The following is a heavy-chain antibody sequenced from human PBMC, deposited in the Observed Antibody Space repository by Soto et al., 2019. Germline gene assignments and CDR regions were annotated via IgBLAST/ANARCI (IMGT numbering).Heavy chain of an antibody. V-gene: IGHV3-11*04. CDR2: ITESGHAA. J-gene: IGHJ4*02. Sequence: QVQLVESGGDLVKPGGSLRLSCAASGFTFSDYYMSWIRQTPGKGLEWLSYITESGHAAEYADSVRGRFTISRDNNKNSLCLQMNSLRVDDTGVYYCSRAIRGYGAYGGYLGQGTLVTVSS. D-gene: IGHD2-21*01. CDR3: SRAIRGYGAYGGY. CDR1: GFTFSDYY.